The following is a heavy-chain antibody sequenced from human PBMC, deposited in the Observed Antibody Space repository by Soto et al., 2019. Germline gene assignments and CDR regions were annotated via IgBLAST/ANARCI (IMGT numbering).Heavy chain of an antibody. D-gene: IGHD3-10*01. J-gene: IGHJ3*02. CDR3: ARDISVVRGVIIPRRAFDI. CDR2: IYYSGST. V-gene: IGHV4-30-4*01. CDR1: GGSISSGDYY. Sequence: SETLSLTCTVSGGSISSGDYYWSWIRQPPGKGLEWIGYIYYSGSTYYNPSLKSRVTISVDTSKNQFSLKLSSVTAADTAVYYCARDISVVRGVIIPRRAFDIWGRGTMVTVSS.